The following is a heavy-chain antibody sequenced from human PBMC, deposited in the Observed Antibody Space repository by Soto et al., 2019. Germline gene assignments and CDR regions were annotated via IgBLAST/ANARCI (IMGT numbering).Heavy chain of an antibody. D-gene: IGHD3-10*01. CDR1: GGSISSSNW. CDR3: CSITMVRGRYIDY. V-gene: IGHV4-4*02. Sequence: PSETLSLTCAVSGGSISSSNWWSWVRQPPGEGLQWIGEIYHSGSTNYNPSLKSRVTISVDKSKNQFSLNLRSVTAADTAVYYCCSITMVRGRYIDYWGLGTLVTVSS. J-gene: IGHJ4*03. CDR2: IYHSGST.